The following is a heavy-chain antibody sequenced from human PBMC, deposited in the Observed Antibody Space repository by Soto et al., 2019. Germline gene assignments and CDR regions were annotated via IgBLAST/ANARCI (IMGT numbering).Heavy chain of an antibody. J-gene: IGHJ4*02. Sequence: DVRLAESGGGLVQPGGSLRLSCTTSGFSFASFAMTWVRQAPGKGLEWVATISGSDGKTYYADSVKGRFSISRDTSRNTLYLQMNSLRADDTAIYYCAKWSYLDYRGQGTRVTVSS. CDR1: GFSFASFA. D-gene: IGHD3-3*01. CDR2: ISGSDGKT. V-gene: IGHV3-23*04. CDR3: AKWSYLDY.